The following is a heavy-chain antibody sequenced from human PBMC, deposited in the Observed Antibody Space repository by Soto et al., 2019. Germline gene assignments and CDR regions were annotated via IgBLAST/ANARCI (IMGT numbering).Heavy chain of an antibody. V-gene: IGHV1-3*01. D-gene: IGHD2-21*01. CDR3: ARPSLKEVVKDYYYYYMAV. CDR2: INAGNGNT. CDR1: GYTFTSYA. Sequence: GASVKVSCKASGYTFTSYAMHWVRQAPGQRLEWMGWINAGNGNTKYSQKFQGRVTITRDTSASTAYMELSSLRSEDTAVYYCARPSLKEVVKDYYYYYMAVWGKGTTVTVSS. J-gene: IGHJ6*03.